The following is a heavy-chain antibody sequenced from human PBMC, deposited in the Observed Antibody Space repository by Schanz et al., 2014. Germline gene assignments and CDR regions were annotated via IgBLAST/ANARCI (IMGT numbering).Heavy chain of an antibody. CDR3: ASPSLGFGDNSFDP. CDR1: GFTFSSYW. V-gene: IGHV3-74*01. Sequence: EVQLVESGGGLVQPGGSLRLSCAASGFTFSSYWMHWVRQVPGKGLVWVSRIKSDGSSTSYADSVKGLFTISRDNAKNALNLQMNMRRAEDTAVYYCASPSLGFGDNSFDPWGQGTLVTVSS. CDR2: IKSDGSST. D-gene: IGHD3-10*01. J-gene: IGHJ5*02.